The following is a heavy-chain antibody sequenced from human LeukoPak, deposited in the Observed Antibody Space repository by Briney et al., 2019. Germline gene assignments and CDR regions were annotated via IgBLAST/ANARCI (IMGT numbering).Heavy chain of an antibody. Sequence: GGSLRLSCAASGFTFSSYAMSWVRQAPGKGLEWVSAISGSGGSTYYADSVKGRFTISRDNSKNTLYLQVNSLRAEDTAVYYCAKQDYDFWSGLTFDYWGQGTLVTVSS. CDR3: AKQDYDFWSGLTFDY. CDR2: ISGSGGST. J-gene: IGHJ4*02. CDR1: GFTFSSYA. V-gene: IGHV3-23*01. D-gene: IGHD3-3*01.